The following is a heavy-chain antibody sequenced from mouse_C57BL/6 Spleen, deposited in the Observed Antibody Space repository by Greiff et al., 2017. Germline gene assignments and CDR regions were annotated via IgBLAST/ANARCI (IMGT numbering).Heavy chain of an antibody. V-gene: IGHV1-81*01. CDR3: AREDYGSSYHWYFDV. J-gene: IGHJ1*03. CDR2: IYPRSGNT. Sequence: QVQLQQSGAELARPGASVKLSCKASGYTFTSYGISWVKQRTGQGLEWIGEIYPRSGNTYYNEKFKGKATLTADKSSSTAYMELRSLTSEDSAVYFCAREDYGSSYHWYFDVWGTGTTVTVSS. CDR1: GYTFTSYG. D-gene: IGHD1-1*01.